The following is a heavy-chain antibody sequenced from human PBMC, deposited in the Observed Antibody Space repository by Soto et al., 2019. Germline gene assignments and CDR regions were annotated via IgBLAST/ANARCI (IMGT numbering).Heavy chain of an antibody. CDR2: ISSTTNYI. J-gene: IGHJ4*02. V-gene: IGHV3-21*01. CDR3: ARESEDLTSNFDY. Sequence: WGSLRLSCAASGFTFIRYSINFVRHSPLKWLEWVSSISSTTNYIYYADSMKGRFTVSRDNAKNSVYLDMNSLSAEDTAVYYCARESEDLTSNFDYWGQGTLVTVSS. CDR1: GFTFIRYS.